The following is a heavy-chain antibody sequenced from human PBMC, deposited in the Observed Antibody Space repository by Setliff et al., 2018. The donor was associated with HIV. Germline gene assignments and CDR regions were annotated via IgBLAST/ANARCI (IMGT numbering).Heavy chain of an antibody. CDR3: ARVSSFNKIIREAFDI. CDR2: INPNRGDT. J-gene: IGHJ3*02. Sequence: GASVQVSCKASGYTFTGYFIHWVRQAPGQGLEWMGQINPNRGDTKSHHKFADRLIMSRDTSLTTVYMELTSLRSDDTAVYYCARVSSFNKIIREAFDIWGQGTLVTVS. V-gene: IGHV1-2*06. D-gene: IGHD3-10*01. CDR1: GYTFTGYF.